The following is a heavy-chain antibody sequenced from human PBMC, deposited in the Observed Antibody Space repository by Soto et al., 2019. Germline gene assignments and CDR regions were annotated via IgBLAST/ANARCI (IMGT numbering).Heavy chain of an antibody. CDR1: GFTFSSYW. J-gene: IGHJ3*02. CDR3: ARDGPHYYGSEHAFDI. CDR2: IKQDGSEK. Sequence: GESLKISCAASGFTFSSYWMSWVRQAPGKGLEWVANIKQDGSEKYYVDSVKGRFTISRDNAKNSLYLQMNSLRAEDTAVYYCARDGPHYYGSEHAFDIWGQGTLVTVSS. D-gene: IGHD3-10*01. V-gene: IGHV3-7*03.